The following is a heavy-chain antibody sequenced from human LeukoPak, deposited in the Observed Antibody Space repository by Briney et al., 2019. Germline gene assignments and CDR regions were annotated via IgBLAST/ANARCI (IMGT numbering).Heavy chain of an antibody. CDR2: INHSGST. Sequence: SETLSLICAVYGGSFSGYYWSWIRQPPGKGLEWIGEINHSGSTNYNPTLKSRVTISVATSKNQFSLKLSSVTAADTAVYYCARDRIVGATDYWGQGTLVTVSS. D-gene: IGHD1-26*01. CDR3: ARDRIVGATDY. J-gene: IGHJ4*02. V-gene: IGHV4-34*01. CDR1: GGSFSGYY.